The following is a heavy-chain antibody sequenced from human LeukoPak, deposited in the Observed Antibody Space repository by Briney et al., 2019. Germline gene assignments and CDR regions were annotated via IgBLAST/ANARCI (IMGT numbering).Heavy chain of an antibody. V-gene: IGHV3-21*01. Sequence: PGGSLRLSCAASGFTFSSYSMNWVRQAPGKGLEWVSSISSSSSYIYYADSVKGRFTISRDNAKNSLYLQMNSLRAEDTAVYYCARELAVAGTTKYYCYYGMDVWGQGTTVTVSS. CDR2: ISSSSSYI. CDR1: GFTFSSYS. D-gene: IGHD6-19*01. J-gene: IGHJ6*02. CDR3: ARELAVAGTTKYYCYYGMDV.